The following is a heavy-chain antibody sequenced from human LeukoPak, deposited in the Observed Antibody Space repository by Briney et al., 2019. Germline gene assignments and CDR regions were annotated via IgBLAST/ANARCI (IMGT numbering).Heavy chain of an antibody. CDR3: ARDGTAAGLYFDL. V-gene: IGHV3-7*01. J-gene: IGHJ4*01. CDR2: IRQDGSEK. Sequence: GGSLRLSCEVSGFTFTDYWMNWVRQAPGKGPEWVASIRQDGSEKTYVDSVKGRFTISRDNTKTSLSLQLNGLRAEDTAVYYCARDGTAAGLYFDLWGQGTLVTVSS. CDR1: GFTFTDYW. D-gene: IGHD6-13*01.